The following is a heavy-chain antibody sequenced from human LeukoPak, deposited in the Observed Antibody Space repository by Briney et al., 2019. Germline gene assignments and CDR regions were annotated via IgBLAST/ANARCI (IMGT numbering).Heavy chain of an antibody. D-gene: IGHD3-22*01. Sequence: SETLSLTCTVSGGSISSGGYYWSWIRQHPGKGLEWIGYIYYRGSTYYNPSLKSRVTISVDTSKNQFSLKLSSVTAADPAVYYCARDHQDSSGGAFDIWGQGTMVTVSS. V-gene: IGHV4-31*03. CDR3: ARDHQDSSGGAFDI. CDR1: GGSISSGGYY. CDR2: IYYRGST. J-gene: IGHJ3*02.